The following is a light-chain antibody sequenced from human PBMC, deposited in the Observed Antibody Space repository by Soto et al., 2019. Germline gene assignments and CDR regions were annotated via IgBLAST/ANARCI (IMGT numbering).Light chain of an antibody. CDR2: GAS. J-gene: IGKJ5*01. Sequence: EIVMTQSPATLSVSPGERATLSCRASQSLSSNLAWYQQKPGQPPRLLIYGASTRATGVPARFSGSGSGTEFTLTITSLQSEDFAVYYCHQYKNWPPITFGQGTRVEIK. CDR3: HQYKNWPPIT. V-gene: IGKV3-15*01. CDR1: QSLSSN.